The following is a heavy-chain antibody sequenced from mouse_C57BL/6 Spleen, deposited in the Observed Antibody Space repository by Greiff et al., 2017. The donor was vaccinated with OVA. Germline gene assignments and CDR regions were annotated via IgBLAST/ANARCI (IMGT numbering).Heavy chain of an antibody. Sequence: EVMLVESGGGLVKPGGSLKLSCAASGFTFSSYAMSWVRQTPEKRLEWVATISDGGSYTYYPDNVKGRFTISRDNAKNNLYLQMSHLKSEDTAMYYCARDQGDYYGSADYFDDWGQGTTLTVSS. CDR3: ARDQGDYYGSADYFDD. D-gene: IGHD1-1*01. V-gene: IGHV5-4*01. CDR2: ISDGGSYT. J-gene: IGHJ2*01. CDR1: GFTFSSYA.